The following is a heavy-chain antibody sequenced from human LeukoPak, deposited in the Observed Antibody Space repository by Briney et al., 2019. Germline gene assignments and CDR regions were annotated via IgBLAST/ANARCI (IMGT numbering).Heavy chain of an antibody. CDR1: GGSISSSNYY. J-gene: IGHJ4*02. D-gene: IGHD6-13*01. CDR3: ATAGYNTSWYYFDY. Sequence: SETPSLTCTVSGGSISSSNYYWGWIRQPPGKGLEWIGSIYHSGSTYYNPSLKSRVTISVDTSKNQFSLKLSSVTAADTAVYYCATAGYNTSWYYFDYWGQGALVTVSS. V-gene: IGHV4-39*07. CDR2: IYHSGST.